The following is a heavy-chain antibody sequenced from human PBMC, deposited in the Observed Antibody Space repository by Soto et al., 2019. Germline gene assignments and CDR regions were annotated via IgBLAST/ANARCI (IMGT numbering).Heavy chain of an antibody. V-gene: IGHV3-53*01. J-gene: IGHJ6*02. CDR3: AREHDALDV. Sequence: EVQLVESGGNLIRPGGSLRLSCAASGFTVTNKYMTWVRQAPGKGLEWVSLIYSGGATSYADSVKGRFTISRDNSKDILYLQVNSLRAEDTAVYHCAREHDALDVWGQGTTVTVAS. CDR2: IYSGGAT. D-gene: IGHD1-1*01. CDR1: GFTVTNKY.